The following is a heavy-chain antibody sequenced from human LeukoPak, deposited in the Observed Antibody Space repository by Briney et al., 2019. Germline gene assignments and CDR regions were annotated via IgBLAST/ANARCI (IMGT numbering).Heavy chain of an antibody. CDR1: GCTFTAYY. CDR3: ARAHGSGSSYHPDY. CDR2: INPNSGGT. D-gene: IGHD3-10*01. V-gene: IGHV1-2*02. J-gene: IGHJ4*02. Sequence: ASVKVSCKASGCTFTAYYMHWVRQAPGQGLEWMGWINPNSGGTNSSQKFQDRVTLTRDTSISTAYMELGSLRSDDTAIYYCARAHGSGSSYHPDYWGQGTLVTVSS.